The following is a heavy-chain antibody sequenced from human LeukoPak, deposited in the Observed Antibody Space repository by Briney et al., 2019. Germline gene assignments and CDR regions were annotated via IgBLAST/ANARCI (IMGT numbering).Heavy chain of an antibody. CDR2: IRYDGSNK. D-gene: IGHD4-17*01. CDR1: GVTFSSDG. J-gene: IGHJ4*02. V-gene: IGHV3-30*02. Sequence: PGGALRLSCAAPGVTFSSDGMHWVRQAPGKGVWWGSFIRYDGSNKYYADSVKGRFTISRDNSKNPLYLQMNSLRAEDTAVYYCAKDRVHYADYRNDYWGQGTLVTVSS. CDR3: AKDRVHYADYRNDY.